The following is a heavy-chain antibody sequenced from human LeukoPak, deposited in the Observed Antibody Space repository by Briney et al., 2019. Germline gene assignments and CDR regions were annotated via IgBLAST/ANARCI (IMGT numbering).Heavy chain of an antibody. CDR1: GFTFSSYS. D-gene: IGHD2-2*01. Sequence: GGSLRLSCAASGFTFSSYSMNWVRQAPGKGLEWVSYISSSSSTIYYADSVKGRFTISRDNAKNSLYLQMNSLRAEDTAVYYCARDFAVVVPAAISWFDPWGQGTLVTVSS. CDR2: ISSSSSTI. J-gene: IGHJ5*02. CDR3: ARDFAVVVPAAISWFDP. V-gene: IGHV3-48*01.